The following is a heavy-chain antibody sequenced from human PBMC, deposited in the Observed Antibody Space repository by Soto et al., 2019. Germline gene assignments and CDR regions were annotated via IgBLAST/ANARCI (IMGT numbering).Heavy chain of an antibody. J-gene: IGHJ4*02. CDR2: IYHSGST. V-gene: IGHV4-30-2*01. CDR1: GGSISSGGYS. CDR3: ARDGHDCSSTSCYLGYFDY. Sequence: PSETLSLTCAVSGGSISSGGYSWSWIRQPPGKGLEWIGYIYHSGSTYYNPSLKSRVTISVDRSKNQFSLKLSSVTAADTAVYYCARDGHDCSSTSCYLGYFDYWGQGTLVTVS. D-gene: IGHD2-2*01.